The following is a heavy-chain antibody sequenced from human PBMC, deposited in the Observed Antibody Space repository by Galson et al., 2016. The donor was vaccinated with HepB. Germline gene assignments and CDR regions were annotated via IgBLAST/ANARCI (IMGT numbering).Heavy chain of an antibody. V-gene: IGHV4-39*01. D-gene: IGHD1-7*01. CDR3: ARHPGLELLDY. CDR2: IYHGGNT. CDR1: GGSISGRSYY. Sequence: ETLSLTCTVSGGSISGRSYYWGWIRQPPGKGLEWIGSIYHGGNTYHNPSLKSRVTISVDTSKNQFSLKLSSVTAADTAGYYCARHPGLELLDYWGQGTLVTVSS. J-gene: IGHJ4*02.